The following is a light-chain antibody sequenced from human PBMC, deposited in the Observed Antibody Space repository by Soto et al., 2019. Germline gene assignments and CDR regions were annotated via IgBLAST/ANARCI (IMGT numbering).Light chain of an antibody. CDR2: EVS. J-gene: IGLJ2*01. CDR1: SSDVGSYKY. Sequence: QSALTQPASVSGSPGQSITISCTGSSSDVGSYKYVSWYQQYSGKAPKLIIYEVSNRPSGVSNRFSGSKSGNTASLTISGLQAEDEADYYCSSYTRSSTVVFGGGTKVTVL. CDR3: SSYTRSSTVV. V-gene: IGLV2-14*01.